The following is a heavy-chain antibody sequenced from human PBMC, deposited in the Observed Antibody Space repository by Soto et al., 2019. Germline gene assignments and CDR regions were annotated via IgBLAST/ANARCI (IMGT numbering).Heavy chain of an antibody. V-gene: IGHV4-34*01. D-gene: IGHD5-18*01. J-gene: IGHJ4*02. CDR3: ARARGYSYGLDY. CDR2: INHSGST. Sequence: SETLSLTCAVYGGSFSGYYWSWIRQPPGKGLEWIGEINHSGSTNYNPSLKSRVTISVDTSKNQFSPKLSSVTAADTAVYYCARARGYSYGLDYWGQGTMVTVYS. CDR1: GGSFSGYY.